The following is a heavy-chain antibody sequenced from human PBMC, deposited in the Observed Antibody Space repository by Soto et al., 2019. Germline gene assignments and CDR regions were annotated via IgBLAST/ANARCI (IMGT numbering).Heavy chain of an antibody. CDR2: IYHSGKT. V-gene: IGHV4-38-2*01. CDR1: GYSISLGYY. D-gene: IGHD5-18*01. Sequence: PSETLSLTCAVSGYSISLGYYWGWIRQPPGKGLEWIGYIYHSGKTFYNPALTGRVSMSLDTSKNQFSLTLNSVTAADTGLYFCALGGYNYGRPLDFWGQGTLVTVSS. J-gene: IGHJ4*02. CDR3: ALGGYNYGRPLDF.